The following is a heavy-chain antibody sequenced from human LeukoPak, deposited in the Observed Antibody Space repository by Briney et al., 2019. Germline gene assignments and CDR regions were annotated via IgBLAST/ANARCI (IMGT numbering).Heavy chain of an antibody. CDR3: ARMQQWLVRQGGWFDP. D-gene: IGHD6-19*01. CDR1: GYTFTGYY. CDR2: TNPNSGGT. V-gene: IGHV1-2*02. Sequence: GASVKVSCKASGYTFTGYYMHWVRQAPGQGLEWMGWTNPNSGGTNYAQKFQGRVTMTRDTSISTAYMELSRLRSDDTAVYYCARMQQWLVRQGGWFDPWGQGTLVTVSS. J-gene: IGHJ5*02.